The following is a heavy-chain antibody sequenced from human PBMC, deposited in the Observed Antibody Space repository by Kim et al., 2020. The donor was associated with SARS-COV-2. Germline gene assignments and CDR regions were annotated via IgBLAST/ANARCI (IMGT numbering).Heavy chain of an antibody. CDR2: IYYSGST. V-gene: IGHV4-31*03. D-gene: IGHD3-10*02. Sequence: SETLSLTCTVSGGSISSGGYYWSWIRQHPGKGLEWIGYIYYSGSTYYNPSLKSRITISVNTYKNQFSPKLSSVTAADTALYYCARDSLFGKYPDYYGMDVWSQGTTVTHSS. CDR3: ARDSLFGKYPDYYGMDV. CDR1: GGSISSGGYY. J-gene: IGHJ6*02.